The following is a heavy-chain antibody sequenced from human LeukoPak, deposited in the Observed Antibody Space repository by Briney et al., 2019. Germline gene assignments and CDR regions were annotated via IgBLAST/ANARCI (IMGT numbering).Heavy chain of an antibody. D-gene: IGHD3-22*01. CDR2: IIPIFGTA. J-gene: IGHJ4*02. CDR1: GGTFSSYA. Sequence: SVKVSCKASGGTFSSYAISWVRQAPGQGLEWMGGIIPIFGTANYAQKFQGRVTITADESTSTAYMELSSLRSEDTAVYYCARQGGDSSGHPAPWWYWGQGTLVTVSS. V-gene: IGHV1-69*13. CDR3: ARQGGDSSGHPAPWWY.